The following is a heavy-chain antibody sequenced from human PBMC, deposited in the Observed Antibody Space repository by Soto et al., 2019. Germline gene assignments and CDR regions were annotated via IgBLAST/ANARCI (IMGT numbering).Heavy chain of an antibody. J-gene: IGHJ6*02. D-gene: IGHD1-26*01. V-gene: IGHV1-8*01. Sequence: ASVKVSCKASGYTFTSYDINWVRQATGQGLEWMGWMNPNSGNTGYAQKFQGRVTMTRNTSISTAYMELSSLRSEDTAVYYCARREAYYYYYYGMDVWGQGTTVTVSS. CDR2: MNPNSGNT. CDR1: GYTFTSYD. CDR3: ARREAYYYYYYGMDV.